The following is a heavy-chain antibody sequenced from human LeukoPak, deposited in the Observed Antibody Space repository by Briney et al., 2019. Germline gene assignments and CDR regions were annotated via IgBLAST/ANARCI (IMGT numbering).Heavy chain of an antibody. J-gene: IGHJ3*02. CDR3: TRGHYGIDI. V-gene: IGHV3-7*01. D-gene: IGHD3-10*01. CDR2: INRDGTEE. Sequence: SGGSLRRSCAASGFTFSTSWMTWVRKASGKGLEWVATINRDGTEEYYLDSVKGRFTISRDNAKNSLSLQMNSLRGEDTAVYYCTRGHYGIDIWGQGIMVTVSS. CDR1: GFTFSTSW.